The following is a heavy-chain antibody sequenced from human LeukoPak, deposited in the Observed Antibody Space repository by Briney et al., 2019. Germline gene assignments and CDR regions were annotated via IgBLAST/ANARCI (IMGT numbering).Heavy chain of an antibody. Sequence: PGGSLRLSCAASGFTFSSAWMSWVRQAPGKGLEWVGRIKSKTDGGTTDYAAPVKGRFTISRDDSKNTLYLQMNSLKTEDTAVYYCTTEGYCSDGNCYSYDYWGQGTLVTVSS. J-gene: IGHJ4*02. CDR3: TTEGYCSDGNCYSYDY. CDR2: IKSKTDGGTT. V-gene: IGHV3-15*01. D-gene: IGHD2-15*01. CDR1: GFTFSSAW.